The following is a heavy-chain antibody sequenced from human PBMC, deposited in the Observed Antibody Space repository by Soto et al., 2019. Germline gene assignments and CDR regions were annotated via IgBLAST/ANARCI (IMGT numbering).Heavy chain of an antibody. Sequence: LRLSCAASGFTFSSYWMSWVRQAPGKGLEWVANIKQDGSEKYYVDSVKGRFTISRDNAKNSLYLQMNSLRAEDTAVYYCARRTATYGGDWFDPWGQGTLVTVPS. D-gene: IGHD5-18*01. CDR3: ARRTATYGGDWFDP. J-gene: IGHJ5*02. CDR2: IKQDGSEK. CDR1: GFTFSSYW. V-gene: IGHV3-7*03.